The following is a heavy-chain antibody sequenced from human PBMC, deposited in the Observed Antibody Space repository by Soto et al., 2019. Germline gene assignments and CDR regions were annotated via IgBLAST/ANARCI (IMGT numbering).Heavy chain of an antibody. Sequence: GGSLRLSCAASGFTFSSYAMSWVRQAPGKGLEWVSAISGSGGSTYYADSVKGRFTISRDNSKNTLYLQMNSLRAEDTAVYYCAKRCMGYRAVGDAFDIWGQGTMVTVSS. CDR3: AKRCMGYRAVGDAFDI. CDR1: GFTFSSYA. D-gene: IGHD2-8*01. V-gene: IGHV3-23*01. CDR2: ISGSGGST. J-gene: IGHJ3*02.